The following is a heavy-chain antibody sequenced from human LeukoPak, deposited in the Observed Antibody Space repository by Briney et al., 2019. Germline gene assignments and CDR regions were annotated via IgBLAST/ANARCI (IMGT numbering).Heavy chain of an antibody. CDR1: GFXFSNYG. Sequence: PGGSLRLSCRASGFXFSNYGMHWVRQAPGKGLEWVAIIWFDGSNKYYADSVKGRFTISRDNSKNTLYLQMNSLRAEDTAVYYCAREGEGYYDAFDIWGQGTMVTVSS. D-gene: IGHD3-16*01. CDR3: AREGEGYYDAFDI. J-gene: IGHJ3*02. V-gene: IGHV3-33*01. CDR2: IWFDGSNK.